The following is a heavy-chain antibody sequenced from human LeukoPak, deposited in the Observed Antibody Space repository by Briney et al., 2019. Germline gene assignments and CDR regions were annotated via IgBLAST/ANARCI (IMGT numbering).Heavy chain of an antibody. D-gene: IGHD3-3*01. CDR1: GFTFSNYW. CDR2: IKQDGSEK. J-gene: IGHJ6*03. Sequence: GGSLRLSCAASGFTFSNYWMTWVRQAPGKGLEWVADIKQDGSEKLYVKSVRGRFTISRDNAKMSLFLQMNSLRAEDTAVYYCARDNGVVHGVYYMDVWGKGTTGTVS. CDR3: ARDNGVVHGVYYMDV. V-gene: IGHV3-7*01.